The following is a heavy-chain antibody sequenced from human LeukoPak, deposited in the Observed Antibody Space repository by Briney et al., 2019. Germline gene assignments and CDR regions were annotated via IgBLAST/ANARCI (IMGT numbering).Heavy chain of an antibody. CDR1: GGSFSGYY. CDR3: ARRHIAVAGPFDY. D-gene: IGHD6-19*01. CDR2: ISGSGGNT. V-gene: IGHV3-21*01. J-gene: IGHJ4*02. Sequence: PSETLSLTCAVYGGSFSGYYWSWVRQAPGKGLEWVSTISGSGGNTYFADSAKGRFTISRDNAKNSLYLQMNSLRAEDTAVYYCARRHIAVAGPFDYWGQGTLVTVSS.